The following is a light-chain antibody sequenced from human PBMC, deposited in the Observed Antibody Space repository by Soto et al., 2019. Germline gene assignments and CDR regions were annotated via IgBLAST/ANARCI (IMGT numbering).Light chain of an antibody. V-gene: IGKV1-12*01. CDR3: QQSYSTPRT. CDR2: AAS. J-gene: IGKJ1*01. CDR1: QGISSW. Sequence: NQMSQSPSSVPASVGDRVTITCRASQGISSWLAWYQQKPGKAPKLLIYAASSLQSGVPSRFRGSGSGTDFTLTISSLQPEDFATYYCQQSYSTPRTFGQGTKVDIK.